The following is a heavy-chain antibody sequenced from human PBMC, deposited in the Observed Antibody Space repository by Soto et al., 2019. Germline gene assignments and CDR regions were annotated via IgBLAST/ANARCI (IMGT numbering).Heavy chain of an antibody. CDR2: IASDGGDK. J-gene: IGHJ4*02. V-gene: IGHV3-30*18. CDR1: GFTFSTYG. Sequence: PGGSLRLSCAASGFTFSTYGMHWVRQAPGKGLEWVAVIASDGGDKKYIDSVKGRFTISRDYSKNTLYLQMNSLRPEDTAVYYCAKDSKIGAAIYYFDYWGLGT. CDR3: AKDSKIGAAIYYFDY. D-gene: IGHD6-13*01.